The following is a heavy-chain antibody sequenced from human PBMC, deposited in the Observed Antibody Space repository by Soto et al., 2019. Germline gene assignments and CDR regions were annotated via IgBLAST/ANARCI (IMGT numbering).Heavy chain of an antibody. Sequence: SETLSLTCTVSGGSIISGDYYWIWIRQPPGKGLEWIGYIYYTGSTYYNPSLQSRLAISVDTSKNQLSLKLSSVTAADTAVYYCARGLYDSSGYYGGLGFWGQGTLVTVSS. J-gene: IGHJ4*02. D-gene: IGHD3-22*01. CDR2: IYYTGST. V-gene: IGHV4-30-4*08. CDR1: GGSIISGDYY. CDR3: ARGLYDSSGYYGGLGF.